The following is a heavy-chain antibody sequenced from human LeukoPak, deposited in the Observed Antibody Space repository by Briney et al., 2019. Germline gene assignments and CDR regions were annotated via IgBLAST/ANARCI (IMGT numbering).Heavy chain of an antibody. CDR3: ARGGYCSSTSRYCDY. V-gene: IGHV3-7*01. J-gene: IGHJ4*02. CDR2: IKQDGSGK. D-gene: IGHD2-2*01. Sequence: GGSLRLSCAASGFTFSRYWMSWVRQAPGKGLEWVANIKQDGSGKYYVDSVKGRFTISRDNAKSSLYLQMNSLRAEDTAVYYCARGGYCSSTSRYCDYWGQGALVTVSS. CDR1: GFTFSRYW.